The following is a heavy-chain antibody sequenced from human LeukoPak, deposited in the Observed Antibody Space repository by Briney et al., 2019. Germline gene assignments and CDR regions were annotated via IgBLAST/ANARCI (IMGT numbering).Heavy chain of an antibody. Sequence: SETLSLTCTVSGGSISSSSYYWGWIRQPPGKGLEWIGSFYYSGSTYYNPSLKSRVTISVDTSKNQFSLKLSSATAADTAVYYCTRQGSLGTSGYDYWGQGTLVTVSS. CDR1: GGSISSSSYY. D-gene: IGHD1-7*01. CDR2: FYYSGST. CDR3: TRQGSLGTSGYDY. J-gene: IGHJ4*02. V-gene: IGHV4-39*01.